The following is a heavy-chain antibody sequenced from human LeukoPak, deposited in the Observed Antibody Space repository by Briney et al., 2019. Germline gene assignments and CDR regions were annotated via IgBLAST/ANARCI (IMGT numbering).Heavy chain of an antibody. V-gene: IGHV1-2*02. CDR2: INPNSGGT. J-gene: IGHJ3*02. CDR1: GYTFTSYY. Sequence: ASVKVSCKASGYTFTSYYMHWVRQAPGQGLEWMGWINPNSGGTNYAQKFQGRVTMTRDTSISTAYMELSRLRSDDTAVYYCARLHYSSGSYYKSDAFDIWGQGTMVTVSS. CDR3: ARLHYSSGSYYKSDAFDI. D-gene: IGHD3-10*01.